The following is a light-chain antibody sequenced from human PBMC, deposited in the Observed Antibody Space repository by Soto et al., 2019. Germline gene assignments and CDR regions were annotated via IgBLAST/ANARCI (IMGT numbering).Light chain of an antibody. CDR3: CSFTSSPTYV. CDR1: SSDVGNYNR. J-gene: IGLJ1*01. Sequence: QSALTQPPSVSGSPGQSVTISCTGTSSDVGNYNRVSWYQQSPGTAPKLIIYEVSNRPSGVPDRFSGSKSGNTASLTISGLQAEDEADYYCCSFTSSPTYVFGTGTKLTVL. V-gene: IGLV2-18*02. CDR2: EVS.